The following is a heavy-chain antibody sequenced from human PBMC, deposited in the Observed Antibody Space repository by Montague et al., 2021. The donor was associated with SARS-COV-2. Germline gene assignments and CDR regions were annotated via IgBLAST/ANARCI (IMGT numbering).Heavy chain of an antibody. CDR1: GDSVSSDIAT. J-gene: IGHJ4*02. D-gene: IGHD2-2*01. V-gene: IGHV6-1*01. Sequence: CAISGDSVSSDIATWNWVRQAPSSGLQRLGRTYYGSKWYNDYAESVKSRITIDPDTSKHQFSLQLNSVTPEDTAVYYCARIPVGSKYYFDFWGQGTLVTVSA. CDR2: TYYGSKWYN. CDR3: ARIPVGSKYYFDF.